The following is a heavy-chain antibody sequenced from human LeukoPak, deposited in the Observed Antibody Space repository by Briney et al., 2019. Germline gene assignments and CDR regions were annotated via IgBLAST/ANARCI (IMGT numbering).Heavy chain of an antibody. J-gene: IGHJ6*02. V-gene: IGHV4-39*02. D-gene: IGHD2-15*01. CDR1: GGSISSSSYY. Sequence: PSGTLSLTCTVSGGSISSSSYYWGWIRQPPGKGLEWIGSIYYSGSTYYNPSLKSRVTISVDTSKNQFSLKLSSVTAADTAVYYCARDIVVVVAKAFYYYYGMDVWGQGTTVTVSS. CDR3: ARDIVVVVAKAFYYYYGMDV. CDR2: IYYSGST.